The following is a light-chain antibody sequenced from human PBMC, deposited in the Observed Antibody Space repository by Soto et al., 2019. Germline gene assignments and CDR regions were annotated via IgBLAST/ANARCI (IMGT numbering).Light chain of an antibody. CDR1: QSVSSSY. CDR2: GAF. V-gene: IGKV3-20*01. J-gene: IGKJ2*01. CDR3: QQYGSSP. Sequence: EIVLTQSPGTLSLSPGERATLSCRASQSVSSSYLAWYQQKPGQAPRLLIYGAFNRATGIPDRFSGSGSGSDFTLTINRLQPEDFAVYYCQQYGSSPFGQGTKLEIK.